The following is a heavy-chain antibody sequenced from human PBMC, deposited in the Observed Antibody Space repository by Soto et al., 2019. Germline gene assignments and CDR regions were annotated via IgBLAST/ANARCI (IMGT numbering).Heavy chain of an antibody. V-gene: IGHV1-69*01. D-gene: IGHD5-12*01. CDR2: IIPIFGTA. CDR3: ASLRRDGYNTGYFDY. Sequence: QVQLVQSGAEVKKPGSSVKVSCKASGGTFSSYAISWVRQAPGQGLEWMGGIIPIFGTANYAQKFQGRVTITADESTSTAYMELSSLRSEDTAVYYCASLRRDGYNTGYFDYWVQGTLVTVSS. CDR1: GGTFSSYA. J-gene: IGHJ4*02.